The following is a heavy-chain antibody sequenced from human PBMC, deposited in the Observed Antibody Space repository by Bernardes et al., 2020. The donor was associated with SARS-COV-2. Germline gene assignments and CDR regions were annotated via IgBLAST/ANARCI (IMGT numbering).Heavy chain of an antibody. Sequence: GGSLRLSCVAFGFTFSNDAMTWVRQVPGKGLEWVSAISAIGGSTYYAESVKGRFTISRDNSRNTLYLEMNSLRAEDTAVYYCSKNAKYSSSSMEVWGQGTTVTVS. CDR3: SKNAKYSSSSMEV. D-gene: IGHD6-6*01. CDR1: GFTFSNDA. CDR2: ISAIGGST. J-gene: IGHJ6*02. V-gene: IGHV3-23*01.